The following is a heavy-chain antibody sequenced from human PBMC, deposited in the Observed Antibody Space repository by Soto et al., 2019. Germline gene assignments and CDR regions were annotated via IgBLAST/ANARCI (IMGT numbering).Heavy chain of an antibody. CDR1: GGSFSGYY. V-gene: IGHV4-34*01. D-gene: IGHD3-10*01. J-gene: IGHJ4*02. Sequence: SETLSLTCAVYGGSFSGYYWSWIRQPPGKGLEWIGEINHSGSTNYNPSLKSRVTISVDTSKNQFSLKLSSVTAADTAVYYCARRSITMVRTSGFDYWGQGTLVTVSS. CDR3: ARRSITMVRTSGFDY. CDR2: INHSGST.